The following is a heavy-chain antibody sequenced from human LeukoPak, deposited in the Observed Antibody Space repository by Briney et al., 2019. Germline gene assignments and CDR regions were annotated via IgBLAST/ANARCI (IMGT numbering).Heavy chain of an antibody. J-gene: IGHJ5*02. V-gene: IGHV1-69*05. Sequence: GASVKVSCKASGGTFSSYAISWVRQAPGQGLEWMGGIIPIFGTANYAQKFQGRVTITTDESTSTAYMELSGLRSEDTAVYYCARRGATPTTSEFDPWGQGTLVTVSS. CDR3: ARRGATPTTSEFDP. D-gene: IGHD4/OR15-4a*01. CDR1: GGTFSSYA. CDR2: IIPIFGTA.